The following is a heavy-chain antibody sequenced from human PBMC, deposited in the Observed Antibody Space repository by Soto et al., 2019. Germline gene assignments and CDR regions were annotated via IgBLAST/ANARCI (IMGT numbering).Heavy chain of an antibody. D-gene: IGHD2-2*01. J-gene: IGHJ5*02. CDR3: ARYCSSVTCHGFDP. CDR1: GGSFSGYY. Sequence: SETLSLTCAVYGGSFSGYYRSWIRHPPGKGLEWIGEINPRGSTNYNPSLKIRVTISGDPSKNQFSLKLSYVTAADTAVYYCARYCSSVTCHGFDPWGQGTLVTVS. V-gene: IGHV4-34*01. CDR2: INPRGST.